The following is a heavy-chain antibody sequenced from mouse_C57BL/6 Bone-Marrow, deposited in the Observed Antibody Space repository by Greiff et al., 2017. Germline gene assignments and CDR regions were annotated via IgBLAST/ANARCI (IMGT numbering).Heavy chain of an antibody. V-gene: IGHV1-69*01. CDR1: GYTFTSYW. J-gene: IGHJ2*01. CDR3: ASLYYCGSTHFDY. CDR2: IDHSDSYT. Sequence: QVQLQQPGAELVLPGASVKLSCKASGYTFTSYWMHWVKQRPGQGLEWIGEIDHSDSYTNYNQKFKSKSTLTVDKSSSTAYMQLSSLTSEDSAVYYCASLYYCGSTHFDYWGQGTTVAVSA. D-gene: IGHD1-1*01.